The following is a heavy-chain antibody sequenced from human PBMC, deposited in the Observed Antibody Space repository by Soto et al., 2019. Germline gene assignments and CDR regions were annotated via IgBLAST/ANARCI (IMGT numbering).Heavy chain of an antibody. V-gene: IGHV4-59*01. CDR3: ARDGWFYYGMDV. CDR2: IYNSGST. J-gene: IGHJ6*02. D-gene: IGHD3-10*01. CDR1: GASISSYY. Sequence: QVQLQESGPGLVKPSETLSLTCTVSGASISSYYWTWIRQPPGKGLAWIGYIYNSGSTNYNPSLKSRVTISVDTSKNQFSLKLSSVTAADTAVYYCARDGWFYYGMDVWGQGTTVTVTS.